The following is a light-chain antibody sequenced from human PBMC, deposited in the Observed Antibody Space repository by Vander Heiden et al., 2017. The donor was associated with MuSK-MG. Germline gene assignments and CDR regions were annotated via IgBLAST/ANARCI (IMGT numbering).Light chain of an antibody. V-gene: IGKV1-39*01. CDR3: QQSYSTPPYT. J-gene: IGKJ2*01. Sequence: HMSQSPSSLSASVGDRVTITCRASQSISSYLNWYQQKPGKAPKLLIYAASSLQSGVPSRFSGSGSGTDVTLTISSLQPEDFATYYCQQSYSTPPYTFGQGTKLEIK. CDR1: QSISSY. CDR2: AAS.